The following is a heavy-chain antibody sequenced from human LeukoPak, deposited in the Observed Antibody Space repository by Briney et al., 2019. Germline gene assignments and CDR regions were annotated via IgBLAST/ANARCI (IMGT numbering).Heavy chain of an antibody. J-gene: IGHJ4*02. D-gene: IGHD6-6*01. CDR1: GFTFSSYA. Sequence: PGRSLRLSCAASGFTFSSYAMHWVRQAPGKGLEWVAVISYDGSNKYYADSVKGRFTISRDNSKNTLYLQMNSLRAEDTAVYYCARDPYSSSSGILFDYWGQRTLVTVSS. CDR3: ARDPYSSSSGILFDY. V-gene: IGHV3-30-3*01. CDR2: ISYDGSNK.